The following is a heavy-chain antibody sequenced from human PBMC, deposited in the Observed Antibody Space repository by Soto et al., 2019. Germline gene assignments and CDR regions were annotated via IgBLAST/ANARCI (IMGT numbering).Heavy chain of an antibody. CDR2: NWVARTNK. J-gene: IGHJ6*02. V-gene: IGHV3-33*01. CDR1: GVNLNTLR. Sequence: PGLTMRLSCALSGVNLNTLRMHWLRQGPGKRLERGVVNWVARTNKYYSDAVKGRFTISSDISTSTRYLEMNRLRAEDTGVYYCARDPSYHAAAPPWGYYYGRDAWGQESRVT. CDR3: ARDPSYHAAAPPWGYYYGRDA. D-gene: IGHD3-3*01.